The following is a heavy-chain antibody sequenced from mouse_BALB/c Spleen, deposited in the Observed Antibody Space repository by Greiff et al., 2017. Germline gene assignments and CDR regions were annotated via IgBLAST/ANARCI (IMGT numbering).Heavy chain of an antibody. J-gene: IGHJ1*01. D-gene: IGHD1-1*01. Sequence: QVQLQQPGAELVKPGASVKMSCKASGYTFTSYNMHWVKQTPGQGLEWIGAIYPGNGDTSYNQKFKGKATLTADKSSSTAYMQLSSLTSEDSAVYYCARYYYRGWYFDVWGAGTTVTVSS. V-gene: IGHV1-12*01. CDR1: GYTFTSYN. CDR2: IYPGNGDT. CDR3: ARYYYRGWYFDV.